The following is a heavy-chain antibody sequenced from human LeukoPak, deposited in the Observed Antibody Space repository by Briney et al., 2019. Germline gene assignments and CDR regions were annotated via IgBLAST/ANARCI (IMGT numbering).Heavy chain of an antibody. CDR2: ISYDGSNE. Sequence: GGSLRLSCEASGFTFGSYGMHWVRQAPGKGLEWVALISYDGSNEYYGDSVKGRFTISRDNSKSTLYLQMNSLRAEGTAVYYCAKDQGYTYGHSFDYWGQGTLVTVSS. J-gene: IGHJ4*02. V-gene: IGHV3-30*18. CDR1: GFTFGSYG. D-gene: IGHD5-18*01. CDR3: AKDQGYTYGHSFDY.